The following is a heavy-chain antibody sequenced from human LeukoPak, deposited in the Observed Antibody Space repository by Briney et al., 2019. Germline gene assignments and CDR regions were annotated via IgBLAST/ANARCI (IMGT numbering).Heavy chain of an antibody. Sequence: PGGSLRLSCAASGFTFSSFAMHWVRQAPAKGLEWEAVISYDGTKKYYADSVKGRFTISRDNSNNTLYLQMNSLRAEDTAVYYCARAYCSSNSCYAPDYWGQGTLVTVSS. D-gene: IGHD2-2*01. CDR2: ISYDGTKK. CDR3: ARAYCSSNSCYAPDY. CDR1: GFTFSSFA. V-gene: IGHV3-30*04. J-gene: IGHJ4*02.